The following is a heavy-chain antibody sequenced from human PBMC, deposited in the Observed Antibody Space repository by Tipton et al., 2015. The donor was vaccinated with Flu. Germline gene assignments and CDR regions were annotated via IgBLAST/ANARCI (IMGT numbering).Heavy chain of an antibody. CDR3: ARHTGDSVRGVIDY. Sequence: TLSLTCTVPGGSISSYYWSWIRQPPGKGLEWIGYIYYSGSTNYNPSLKSRVTISVDTSKNQFSLRLSSVTAADTAVYYCARHTGDSVRGVIDYWGQGTLVTVS. CDR2: IYYSGST. CDR1: GGSISSYY. J-gene: IGHJ4*02. V-gene: IGHV4-59*08. D-gene: IGHD3-10*02.